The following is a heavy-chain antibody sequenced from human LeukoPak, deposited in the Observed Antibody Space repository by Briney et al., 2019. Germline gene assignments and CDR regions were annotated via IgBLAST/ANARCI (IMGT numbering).Heavy chain of an antibody. Sequence: GGSLRLSCTASGFTFGDYAMSWVPQAPGKGLEWVGFIRSKAYGGTTEYAASVKGRFTTSRDDSKSIAYLQMNSLKTEDTAVYYCTRYAFGGVTPFCYWGQGTLVTVSS. D-gene: IGHD3-16*01. J-gene: IGHJ4*02. CDR1: GFTFGDYA. CDR2: IRSKAYGGTT. V-gene: IGHV3-49*04. CDR3: TRYAFGGVTPFCY.